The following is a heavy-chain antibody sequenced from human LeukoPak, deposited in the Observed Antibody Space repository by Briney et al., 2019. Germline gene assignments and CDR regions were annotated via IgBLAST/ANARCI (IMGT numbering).Heavy chain of an antibody. CDR2: INHSGST. CDR1: GGSFSGYY. V-gene: IGHV4-34*01. Sequence: SETLSLTCAVYGGSFSGYYWSWIRQPPGKGLEWIGEINHSGSTNYNPSLKSRVTISVDTSKNQFSLKLSSVTAADTAVYYCARGVYYYDPWGQGTLVTVSS. D-gene: IGHD3-22*01. CDR3: ARGVYYYDP. J-gene: IGHJ5*02.